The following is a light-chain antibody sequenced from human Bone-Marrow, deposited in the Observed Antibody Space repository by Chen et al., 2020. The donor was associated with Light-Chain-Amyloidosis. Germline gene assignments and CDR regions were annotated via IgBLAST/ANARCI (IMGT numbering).Light chain of an antibody. CDR1: NIGSTS. J-gene: IGLJ3*02. CDR3: QVWDRSSDRPV. Sequence: SYVLTQPSSVAVAPGQTATIACGGNNIGSTSVHEYQQTPGQAPLLVVYDDSDRPSGIPERLSSSNSGNTATLTISRVEAGDEADYYCQVWDRSSDRPVFGGGTKLTVL. V-gene: IGLV3-21*02. CDR2: DDS.